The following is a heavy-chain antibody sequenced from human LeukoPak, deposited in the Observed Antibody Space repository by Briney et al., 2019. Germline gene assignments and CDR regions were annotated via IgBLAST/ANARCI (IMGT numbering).Heavy chain of an antibody. CDR2: LYIGGTT. D-gene: IGHD3-10*01. J-gene: IGHJ4*02. CDR1: GFTVTTNY. V-gene: IGHV3-66*01. CDR3: ATAPVTMVRGVLGY. Sequence: PGGSLRLSCAASGFTVTTNYMNWVRQAPGKGLEWVSVLYIGGTTYYADSVKGRFTISRDNSKNTVYLQMNSLRAEDTAVYYCATAPVTMVRGVLGYWGQGTLVTVSS.